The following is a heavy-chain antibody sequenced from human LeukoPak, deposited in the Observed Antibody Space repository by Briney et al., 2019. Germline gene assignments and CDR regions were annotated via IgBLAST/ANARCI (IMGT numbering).Heavy chain of an antibody. D-gene: IGHD2/OR15-2a*01. V-gene: IGHV4-59*08. J-gene: IGHJ2*01. Sequence: PSGTLSLTCTVSGGSISSYYWSWIRQPPGKGLEWIGYIKYSGGTNYNPSLKSRVTISVDTSKNQFSLKLSSVTAADTAVYYCARHGGKNYNSGPLWYFDLWGRGTLVTVSS. CDR2: IKYSGGT. CDR1: GGSISSYY. CDR3: ARHGGKNYNSGPLWYFDL.